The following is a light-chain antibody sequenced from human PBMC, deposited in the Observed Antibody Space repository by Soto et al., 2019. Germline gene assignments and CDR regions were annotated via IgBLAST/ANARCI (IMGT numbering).Light chain of an antibody. J-gene: IGLJ2*01. CDR1: SSDVGAYDY. Sequence: QSVLTQPASLSGSTEQSITNSCTGTSSDVGAYDYVSWYQQHPGKAPKPMIYEVSNRRPGVSDRFSGSKYGNTASLTISGLQADYEADYYCSSYTNLTTLVFGGGNKVTVL. CDR3: SSYTNLTTLV. V-gene: IGLV2-14*01. CDR2: EVS.